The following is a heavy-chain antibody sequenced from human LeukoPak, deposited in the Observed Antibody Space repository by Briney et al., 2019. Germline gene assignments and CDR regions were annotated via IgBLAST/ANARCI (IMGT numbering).Heavy chain of an antibody. D-gene: IGHD6-19*01. J-gene: IGHJ4*02. V-gene: IGHV4-39*01. Sequence: SETLSLTCTVSGGSISSSSYYWGWIRQPPGKGLEWIGSIYYSGSTYYNPSLKSRVTISVDTSKNQFSLKLSSVTAADTAVYYCASAIAVAEGRFDYWGQGTLVTVSS. CDR3: ASAIAVAEGRFDY. CDR1: GGSISSSSYY. CDR2: IYYSGST.